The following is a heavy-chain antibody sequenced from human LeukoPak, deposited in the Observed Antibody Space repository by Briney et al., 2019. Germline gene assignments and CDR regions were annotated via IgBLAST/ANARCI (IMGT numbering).Heavy chain of an antibody. CDR1: GFTFSSYA. J-gene: IGHJ4*02. CDR3: AKDRSMAYEFDY. D-gene: IGHD2/OR15-2a*01. Sequence: GGSLRLSCAASGFTFSSYAMSWVRQAPGRGLEWASAISGSGGSTYYADSVKGRFTISRDNSKNTLYLQMNSLRAEDTAVYYCAKDRSMAYEFDYWGQGTLVTVSS. V-gene: IGHV3-23*01. CDR2: ISGSGGST.